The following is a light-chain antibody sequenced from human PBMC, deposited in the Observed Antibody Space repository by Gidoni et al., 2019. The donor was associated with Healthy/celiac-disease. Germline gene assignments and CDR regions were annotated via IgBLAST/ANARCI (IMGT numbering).Light chain of an antibody. V-gene: IGKV3-11*01. Sequence: IVLTQSPATLSLSPGERATLSCRASQSVSSYLAWYQQKPGQAPRLLIYDASNRATGIPARFSGSGSGTDVTLTSSSLEPEDFAVYYCQQRSNWPLTFGGGTKVEIK. CDR1: QSVSSY. CDR3: QQRSNWPLT. J-gene: IGKJ4*01. CDR2: DAS.